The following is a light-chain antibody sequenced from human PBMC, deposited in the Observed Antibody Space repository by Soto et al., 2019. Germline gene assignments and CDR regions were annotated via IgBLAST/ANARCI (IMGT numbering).Light chain of an antibody. J-gene: IGKJ5*01. V-gene: IGKV1-33*01. CDR1: QDISNF. CDR2: DAS. Sequence: DIQMTQSPSSLSASVGERVTITCQASQDISNFLTWYQQKPGKAPRLLISDASSWDAGVPQRFSGSGFGTDFTLAISSLQTEDIGAYFCQQYDILPFTFGRGARLEIK. CDR3: QQYDILPFT.